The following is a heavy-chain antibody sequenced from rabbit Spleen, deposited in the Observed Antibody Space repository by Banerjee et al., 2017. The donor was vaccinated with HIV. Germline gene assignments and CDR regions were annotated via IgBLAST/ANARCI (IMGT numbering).Heavy chain of an antibody. CDR3: ALSDSIYYFFNL. CDR1: GFSFNSYW. D-gene: IGHD8-1*01. J-gene: IGHJ4*01. CDR2: IASGDI. V-gene: IGHV1S45*01. Sequence: QEQLEESGGDLVKPEGSLTLTCTASGFSFNSYWISWVRQAPGKGLEWIGCIASGDIRYATWAKGRFTISKTSATTVTLQMTRLTDADTATYFSALSDSIYYFFNLWGPGTLVTVS.